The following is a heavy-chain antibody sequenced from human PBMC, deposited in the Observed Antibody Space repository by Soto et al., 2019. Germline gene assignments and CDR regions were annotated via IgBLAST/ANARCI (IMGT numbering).Heavy chain of an antibody. CDR3: ARGLGGRMDD. V-gene: IGHV1-69*08. CDR2: IIPILGET. J-gene: IGHJ6*02. Sequence: QVQLVQSGAEVKKPGSSVRVSCKASGTIFSSYTISWVRQAPGQGLEWMGRIIPILGETNSAQKFQGRVTLTADKSTKTAYRELNSLRLEDTAVYYCARGLGGRMDDWGQGTTVTVSS. CDR1: GTIFSSYT. D-gene: IGHD3-16*01.